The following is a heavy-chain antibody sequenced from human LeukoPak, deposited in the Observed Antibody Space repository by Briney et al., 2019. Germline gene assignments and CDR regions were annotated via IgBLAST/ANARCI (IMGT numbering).Heavy chain of an antibody. J-gene: IGHJ4*02. V-gene: IGHV3-7*01. Sequence: GGSLRLSCAASGFTFNNYWMSWVRQAPGKGLEWVANIKQDESDEYYVDSVKGRFTISRDNAKNSLYLQMNSLRAEDTAVYYCARSRNYYYDSSGYPYWGQGTLVTVSS. D-gene: IGHD3-22*01. CDR2: IKQDESDE. CDR3: ARSRNYYYDSSGYPY. CDR1: GFTFNNYW.